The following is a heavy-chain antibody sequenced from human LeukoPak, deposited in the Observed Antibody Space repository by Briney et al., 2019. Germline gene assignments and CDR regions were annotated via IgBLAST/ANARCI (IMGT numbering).Heavy chain of an antibody. CDR3: AKGGRFLEWLLLFVY. V-gene: IGHV3-23*01. Sequence: GGSLRLSCAASGFTFSSYAMSWVRQAPGKGLEWVSAISGSGGSTYYADSVKGRFTISRDNSKNTLYLQMNSLRAEDTAVYYCAKGGRFLEWLLLFVYWGQGTLVFVPS. D-gene: IGHD3-3*01. CDR1: GFTFSSYA. J-gene: IGHJ4*02. CDR2: ISGSGGST.